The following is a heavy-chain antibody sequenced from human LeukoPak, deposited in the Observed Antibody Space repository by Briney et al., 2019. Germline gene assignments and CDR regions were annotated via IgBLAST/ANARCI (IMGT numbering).Heavy chain of an antibody. J-gene: IGHJ4*02. D-gene: IGHD3-22*01. CDR1: GFTFGSYG. Sequence: PGGSLRLSCAASGFTFGSYGIHWVRQAPGKGLEWVAVISHDGSNKYYADSVKGRFTISRDNSKNTLYLQMNSLRAEDTAVYYCAKVNYYDSCGYLDYWGQGTLVTVSS. CDR2: ISHDGSNK. V-gene: IGHV3-30*18. CDR3: AKVNYYDSCGYLDY.